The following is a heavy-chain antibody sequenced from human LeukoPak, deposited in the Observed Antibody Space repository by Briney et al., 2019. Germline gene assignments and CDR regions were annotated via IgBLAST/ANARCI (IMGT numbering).Heavy chain of an antibody. D-gene: IGHD6-19*01. J-gene: IGHJ4*02. CDR3: ARTIAVAGRPLFDY. Sequence: PGGSLGLSCAASGLTFSSYAMSWVRQAPGKGLEWVSAISGSGGSTYYADSVKGRFTISRDNSKNTLYLQMNSLRAEDTAVYYCARTIAVAGRPLFDYWGQGTLVTVSS. CDR1: GLTFSSYA. CDR2: ISGSGGST. V-gene: IGHV3-23*01.